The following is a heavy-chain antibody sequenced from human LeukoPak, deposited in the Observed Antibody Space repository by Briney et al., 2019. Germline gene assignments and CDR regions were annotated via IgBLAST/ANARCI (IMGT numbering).Heavy chain of an antibody. D-gene: IGHD4-17*01. CDR2: IRSKAYGGTT. Sequence: GGSQRLSCTASGFTFGDYAMSWFRQAPGKGLEWVGFIRSKAYGGTTEYAASVKGRFTISRDDSKSIAYLQMNSLKAEDTAVYYCTRGVVGYGDYSYFDYWGQGTLVTVSS. CDR3: TRGVVGYGDYSYFDY. J-gene: IGHJ4*02. V-gene: IGHV3-49*03. CDR1: GFTFGDYA.